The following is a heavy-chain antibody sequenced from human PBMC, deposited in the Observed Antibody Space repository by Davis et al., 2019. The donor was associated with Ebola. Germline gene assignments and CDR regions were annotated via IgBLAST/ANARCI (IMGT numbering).Heavy chain of an antibody. CDR2: ISPDGGRT. CDR3: AKEEGDGGNEVPLSDY. J-gene: IGHJ4*02. Sequence: PGGSLRLSCAASGFTLSGYWIHWVRQAPGKGLMWVSRISPDGGRTGYADSVKGRFTISRDNSKNTLYLQMNSLKPEDTALYFCAKEEGDGGNEVPLSDYWGQGTLVTVSS. D-gene: IGHD3-16*01. CDR1: GFTLSGYW. V-gene: IGHV3-74*01.